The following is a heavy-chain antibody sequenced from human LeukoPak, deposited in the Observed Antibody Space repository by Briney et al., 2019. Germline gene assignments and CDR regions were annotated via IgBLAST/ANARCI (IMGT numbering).Heavy chain of an antibody. J-gene: IGHJ6*03. Sequence: PSETLSLTCTVSGGSISSYYLSWIRQPAGKGLEWIGRIYTSGSTNYNPSLKSRVTMSVDTSKNQFSLKLSSVTAADTAVYYCARDDRSLGDGSGSYYFSYYYYYMDVWGKGTTVTVSS. CDR3: ARDDRSLGDGSGSYYFSYYYYYMDV. CDR2: IYTSGST. CDR1: GGSISSYY. V-gene: IGHV4-4*07. D-gene: IGHD3-10*01.